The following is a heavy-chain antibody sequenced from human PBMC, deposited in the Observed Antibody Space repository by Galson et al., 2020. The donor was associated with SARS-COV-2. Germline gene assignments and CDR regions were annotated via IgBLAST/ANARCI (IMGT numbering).Heavy chain of an antibody. D-gene: IGHD6-19*01. CDR1: GGSFKSYSHY. Sequence: SQTLSITCPVPGGSFKSYSHYWGWVSQSPGKGLEWIGSFCCGGSTYSNPSLKSRVTISVDMSKNQFFLKLTSVTAADTAVYYCARRGGWWYFDLWGRGTLVTVSS. V-gene: IGHV4-39*07. CDR3: ARRGGWWYFDL. J-gene: IGHJ2*01. CDR2: FCCGGST.